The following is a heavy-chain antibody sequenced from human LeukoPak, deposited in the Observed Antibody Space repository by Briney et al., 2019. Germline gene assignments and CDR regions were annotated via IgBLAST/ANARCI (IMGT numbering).Heavy chain of an antibody. CDR3: ARDPGYCSSTSCERYFDY. V-gene: IGHV1-2*02. CDR2: INPNSGGT. CDR1: GYTFTGYY. D-gene: IGHD2-2*01. J-gene: IGHJ4*02. Sequence: GASVKVSCKASGYTFTGYYMHWVRQAPGQGLEWMGWINPNSGGTNYAQKFQGRVTMTRDTSISTAYMELSRPRSDDTAVYYCARDPGYCSSTSCERYFDYWGQGTLVTVSS.